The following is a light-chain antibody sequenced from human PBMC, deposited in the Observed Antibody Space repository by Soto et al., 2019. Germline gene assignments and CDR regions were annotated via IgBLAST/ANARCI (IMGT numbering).Light chain of an antibody. CDR1: SSDIGAYNY. J-gene: IGLJ2*01. CDR3: SLYTNTSTPV. CDR2: DVT. V-gene: IGLV2-14*03. Sequence: QSVLTQPASVSGSPGQSVAISCTGTSSDIGAYNYVSWYQQHPGKAPKLILYDVTNRPSGVSNRFSGSKSGNTASLTISGLQTEDEAEYHCSLYTNTSTPVFGGGTKLTVL.